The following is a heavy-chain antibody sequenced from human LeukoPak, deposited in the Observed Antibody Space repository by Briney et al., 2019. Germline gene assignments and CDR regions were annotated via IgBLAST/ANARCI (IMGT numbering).Heavy chain of an antibody. D-gene: IGHD3-3*01. CDR1: GFTFSSYA. CDR3: ARGGWNYYYYMDV. Sequence: GGSLRLSCAASGFTFSSYAMHWVRQAPGKGLEWVAVISYDGSNKYYADSVKGRFTISRDNSKNTLYPQMNSLRAEDTAVYYCARGGWNYYYYMDVWGKGTTVTVSS. CDR2: ISYDGSNK. J-gene: IGHJ6*03. V-gene: IGHV3-30*04.